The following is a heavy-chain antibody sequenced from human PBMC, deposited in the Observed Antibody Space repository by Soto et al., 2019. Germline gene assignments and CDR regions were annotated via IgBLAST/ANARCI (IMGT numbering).Heavy chain of an antibody. CDR1: GFTFSRYS. D-gene: IGHD2-21*02. Sequence: GGSLRLSCAASGFTFSRYSMNWVRQAPGKGLEWVSSISSSSSYIYYADSVRGRFTISRDNAKNSLYLQMNSLRAEDTAVYYCARIPTAVGGMDVWGQGTSVTV. CDR2: ISSSSSYI. CDR3: ARIPTAVGGMDV. V-gene: IGHV3-21*01. J-gene: IGHJ6*02.